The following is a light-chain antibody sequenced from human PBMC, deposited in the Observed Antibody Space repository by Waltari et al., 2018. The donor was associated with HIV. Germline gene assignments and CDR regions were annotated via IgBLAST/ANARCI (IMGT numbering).Light chain of an antibody. J-gene: IGLJ2*01. CDR3: SSYAGSNIL. CDR2: EVR. Sequence: QSALTQPPSASGSPGQSVTISCPGTSSDVGGYNYVSWYQQHPGKAPNLMIYEVRKRPAGVPVRFTGSKSGNTASLTVSGLQAEDEAEYYCSSYAGSNILFGGGTKLTVL. CDR1: SSDVGGYNY. V-gene: IGLV2-8*01.